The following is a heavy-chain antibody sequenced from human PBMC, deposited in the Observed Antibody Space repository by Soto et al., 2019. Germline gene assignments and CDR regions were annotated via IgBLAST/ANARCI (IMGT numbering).Heavy chain of an antibody. CDR3: AREPNSIDY. J-gene: IGHJ4*02. CDR2: IKQDGSEK. Sequence: EVQLVESGGGLVQPGGSLRLSCAASRFTFSNYWMSWVRQAPGKGLEWVANIKQDGSEKYYVDSVKGRFTISRDNAKNSQYLQMNSLRAEDTAVYYCAREPNSIDYWGQGTLVTVSS. V-gene: IGHV3-7*01. D-gene: IGHD1-7*01. CDR1: RFTFSNYW.